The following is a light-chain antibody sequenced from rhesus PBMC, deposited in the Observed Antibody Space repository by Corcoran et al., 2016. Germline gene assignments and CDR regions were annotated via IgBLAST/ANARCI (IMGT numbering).Light chain of an antibody. CDR3: QPRNSYPFT. CDR2: DAS. CDR1: QGISSN. Sequence: DIQLTQSPSSLSASVGDRVTITCRASQGISSNLAWYQQKSGKAPKIVIYDASNLQRGVPSRFSGCGSGTEFTLTISSLQPADFATYYCQPRNSYPFTFVPGTKLDIK. V-gene: IGKV1-38*01. J-gene: IGKJ3*01.